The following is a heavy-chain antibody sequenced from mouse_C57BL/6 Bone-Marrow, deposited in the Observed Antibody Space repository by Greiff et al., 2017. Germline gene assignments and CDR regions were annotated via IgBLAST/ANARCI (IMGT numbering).Heavy chain of an antibody. CDR2: IYPGDGDT. J-gene: IGHJ3*01. CDR3: ARGHRAWDYGPFAY. Sequence: QVQLKQSGPELVKPGASVKISCKASGYAFSSSWMNWVKQRPGKGLEWIGRIYPGDGDTNYNGKFKGKATLTADKSSSTAYMQLSSLTSEDSAVYFCARGHRAWDYGPFAYWGQGTLVTVSA. V-gene: IGHV1-82*01. D-gene: IGHD2-4*01. CDR1: GYAFSSSW.